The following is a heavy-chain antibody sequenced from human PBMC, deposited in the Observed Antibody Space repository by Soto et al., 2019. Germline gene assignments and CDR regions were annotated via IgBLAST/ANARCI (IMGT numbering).Heavy chain of an antibody. D-gene: IGHD3-16*01. CDR1: GGFLSESY. V-gene: IGHV4-34*01. J-gene: IGHJ5*02. CDR3: VRIRYQLPSSVLWLDP. Sequence: PSETLSLTGAVYGGFLSESYWTWIRQPPGKGLEWIGEINHVGGTNYNPSLKSRVTMSVDTSQNQFSLRLISVTAADTAMYFCVRIRYQLPSSVLWLDPWGQGTPVTSPQ. CDR2: INHVGGT.